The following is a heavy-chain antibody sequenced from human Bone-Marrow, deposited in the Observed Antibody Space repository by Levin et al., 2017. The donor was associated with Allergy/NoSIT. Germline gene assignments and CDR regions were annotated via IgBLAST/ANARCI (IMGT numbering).Heavy chain of an antibody. J-gene: IGHJ4*02. CDR2: FIPVLYVA. CDR1: GGTFSNYT. CDR3: ARGLTGGNCSPQECYFDH. D-gene: IGHD2-15*01. V-gene: IGHV1-69*02. Sequence: ASVKVSCKASGGTFSNYTFSWVRQAPGQGLEWVGRFIPVLYVANYPQKFLGRATISADRSTNTVFLELRSLTSEDTAIYYCARGLTGGNCSPQECYFDHWGQGTLVTVSS.